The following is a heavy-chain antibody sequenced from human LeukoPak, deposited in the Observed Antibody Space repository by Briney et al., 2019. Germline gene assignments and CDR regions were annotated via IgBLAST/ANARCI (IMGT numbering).Heavy chain of an antibody. J-gene: IGHJ5*02. V-gene: IGHV5-51*01. CDR1: GYSFSNYW. CDR2: IYPSDSDT. D-gene: IGHD2-2*01. CDR3: ARQGCSSTSCYLSWFDP. Sequence: GESLKISCKGSGYSFSNYWIGWVRQMPGKGLEWMGIIYPSDSDTRYSPSFQGQVTISADKSISTAYLQWSSLKVSDTAMYYCARQGCSSTSCYLSWFDPWGQGTLVTVSS.